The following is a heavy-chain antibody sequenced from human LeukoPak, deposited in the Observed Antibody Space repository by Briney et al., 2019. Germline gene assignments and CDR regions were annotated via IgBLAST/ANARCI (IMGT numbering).Heavy chain of an antibody. Sequence: ASVKVSCKASGGTFSSYAISWVRQAPGQGLEWMGRIIPILGIANYAQKFQGRVTITADKSTSTAYMELSSLRSEDTAVYYCARSIAAADGMDVWGQGTTVTVSS. CDR3: ARSIAAADGMDV. CDR2: IIPILGIA. D-gene: IGHD6-13*01. CDR1: GGTFSSYA. J-gene: IGHJ6*02. V-gene: IGHV1-69*04.